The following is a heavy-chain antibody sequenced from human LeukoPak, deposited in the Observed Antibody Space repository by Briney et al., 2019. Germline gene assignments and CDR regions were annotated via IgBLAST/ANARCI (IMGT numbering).Heavy chain of an antibody. CDR3: ARTRQHYYYYYYMDV. J-gene: IGHJ6*03. D-gene: IGHD6-13*01. V-gene: IGHV1-2*02. CDR2: INPNSGGT. CDR1: GYTFTGYY. Sequence: ASVKVSCKASGYTFTGYYMHWVRQAPGQGLEWMGWINPNSGGTNYAQKFQGRVTMTRDTSISTAYMELSRLRSDDTAVYYCARTRQHYYYYYYMDVCGKGTPVTVSS.